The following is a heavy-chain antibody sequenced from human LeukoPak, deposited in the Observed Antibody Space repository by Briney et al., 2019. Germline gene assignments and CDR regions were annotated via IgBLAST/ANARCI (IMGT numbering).Heavy chain of an antibody. D-gene: IGHD3-10*01. J-gene: IGHJ4*02. CDR3: ARDTSTRGLFDY. Sequence: PGGAPRPSCAAPGFPLKDYYISWVRQAPGQGLGWVSYISSSGSTIYYADSVKGRFTISRDNTKNSLYLQMNSLRAEDTAVYYCARDTSTRGLFDYWGQGTLVTVSS. CDR2: ISSSGSTI. V-gene: IGHV3-11*04. CDR1: GFPLKDYY.